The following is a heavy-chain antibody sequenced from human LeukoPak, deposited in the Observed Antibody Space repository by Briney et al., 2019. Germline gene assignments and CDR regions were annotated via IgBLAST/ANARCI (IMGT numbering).Heavy chain of an antibody. V-gene: IGHV4-39*01. Sequence: SETLSLTCSVSGGSISGRSYYWGWIRQPPGRGLEWIGRIYYSGSTYYNPSLKSRVAISGDTSKNQFSLKVSSVTAADTAVYYCARQGTLGSYQTFDYWGQGTLVTVSS. CDR1: GGSISGRSYY. CDR3: ARQGTLGSYQTFDY. D-gene: IGHD3-16*02. J-gene: IGHJ4*02. CDR2: IYYSGST.